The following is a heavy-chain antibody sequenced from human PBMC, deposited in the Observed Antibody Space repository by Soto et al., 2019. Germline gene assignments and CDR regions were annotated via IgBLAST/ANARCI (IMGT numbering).Heavy chain of an antibody. V-gene: IGHV4-34*01. J-gene: IGHJ4*02. Sequence: PSETLSLTCAVYGGSFSGYYWSWIRQPPGKGLEWIGEINHSGSTNYNPSLKSRVTISVDTSKNQFSLKLSSVTAADTAVYYCARGRRGSGYCHDFDYWGQGTLVTVSS. D-gene: IGHD3-22*01. CDR2: INHSGST. CDR1: GGSFSGYY. CDR3: ARGRRGSGYCHDFDY.